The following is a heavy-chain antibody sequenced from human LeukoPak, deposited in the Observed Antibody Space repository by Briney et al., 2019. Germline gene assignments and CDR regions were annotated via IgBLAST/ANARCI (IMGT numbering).Heavy chain of an antibody. CDR2: IIPIFGTA. CDR1: GGTFSSYA. D-gene: IGHD6-19*01. Sequence: SVKVSCKASGGTFSSYAISWVRQAPGQGLEWMGGIIPIFGTANYAQKFQGRVTITADESTSTAYMELSSLRSEDTAVYYCARGVGSSGWYYYYGMDVWGQGTTVTVSS. J-gene: IGHJ6*02. CDR3: ARGVGSSGWYYYYGMDV. V-gene: IGHV1-69*13.